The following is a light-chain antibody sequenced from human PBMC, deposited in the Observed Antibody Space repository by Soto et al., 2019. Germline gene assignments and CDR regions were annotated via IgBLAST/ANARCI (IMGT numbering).Light chain of an antibody. CDR3: TTWDDSLNMV. J-gene: IGLJ2*01. CDR2: SDN. V-gene: IGLV1-44*01. CDR1: SSNIGSNT. Sequence: QSVLTQPPSVSGTPGQRVTISCSGSSSNIGSNTVNWYQQLPGTAPKLLIYSDNQRPSGVPDRFSGSKSGTSASLAISGLQSEDEADYYCTTWDDSLNMVFGRGTKLTVL.